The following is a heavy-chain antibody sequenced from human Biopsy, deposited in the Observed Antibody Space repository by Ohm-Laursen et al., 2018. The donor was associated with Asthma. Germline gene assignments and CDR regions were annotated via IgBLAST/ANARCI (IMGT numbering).Heavy chain of an antibody. J-gene: IGHJ4*02. CDR2: HDHEEGGT. V-gene: IGHV1-24*01. Sequence: ASVKVSCKVSGYSLTDLSMHWVRQAPGQGLGWMGGHDHEEGGTVNARRFQGRVTMTEDTSTDAAYMELSSLSSDDTAVYYCASDFPKDYVRYNFQFWGQGTLVTVSS. CDR3: ASDFPKDYVRYNFQF. CDR1: GYSLTDLS. D-gene: IGHD4-17*01.